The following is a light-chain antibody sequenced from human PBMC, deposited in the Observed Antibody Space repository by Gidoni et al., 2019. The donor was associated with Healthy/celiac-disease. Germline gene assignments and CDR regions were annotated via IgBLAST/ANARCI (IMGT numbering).Light chain of an antibody. CDR2: WGS. J-gene: IGKJ1*01. CDR1: QSLLHSNVYNY. Sequence: EIVMTQSPLSLPVTPGEPASISCTSSQSLLHSNVYNYLDWYLQKPGQSPQLLIYWGSNRASGVPDRFSGSGSGTDFTLKISRVEAEDFGVYYCMQALQTPPTFGQGTKVEIK. V-gene: IGKV2-28*01. CDR3: MQALQTPPT.